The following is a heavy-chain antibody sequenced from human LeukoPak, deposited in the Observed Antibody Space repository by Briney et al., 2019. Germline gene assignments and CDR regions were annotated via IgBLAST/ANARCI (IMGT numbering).Heavy chain of an antibody. CDR3: ATLDSSGSMHYYYYYGMDV. CDR1: GYTFTGYY. J-gene: IGHJ6*02. Sequence: ASVKVSCKASGYTFTGYYMHSVRQAPGQGLEWMGWINPNSGGKNYAQKFQGRVTMTRDTSISTAYMELSRLRSDDTAVYYCATLDSSGSMHYYYYYGMDVWGQGSTVTVSS. D-gene: IGHD3-22*01. CDR2: INPNSGGK. V-gene: IGHV1-2*02.